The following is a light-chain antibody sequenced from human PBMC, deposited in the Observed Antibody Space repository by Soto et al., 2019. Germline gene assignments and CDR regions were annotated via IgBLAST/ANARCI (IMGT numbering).Light chain of an antibody. V-gene: IGKV3-20*01. CDR2: GAS. Sequence: EIVLTQSPGTLSLSPGETATLSCRASQTISNTYLAWYQQKPGQAPRLLIYGASTRATGIPGRFSGSGSGTDFTLTVNRLEPEHFAVYYCQQYGSSPRTFGQGTKVEI. CDR3: QQYGSSPRT. J-gene: IGKJ1*01. CDR1: QTISNTY.